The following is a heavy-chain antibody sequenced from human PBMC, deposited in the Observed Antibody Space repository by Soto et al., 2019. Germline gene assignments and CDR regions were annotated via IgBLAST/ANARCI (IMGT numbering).Heavy chain of an antibody. CDR3: ARGGASSRWLDP. V-gene: IGHV4-59*01. CDR1: RGSTSCYS. D-gene: IGHD3-10*01. Sequence: PSESLAITCALPRGSTSCYSSSWFRQSPGKGLEWIGYIYYNGNTNYNPPLASRVTISVDTSKNHFSLKLNSVTVADTAVYYCARGGASSRWLDPWGQGTLVTVS. J-gene: IGHJ5*02. CDR2: IYYNGNT.